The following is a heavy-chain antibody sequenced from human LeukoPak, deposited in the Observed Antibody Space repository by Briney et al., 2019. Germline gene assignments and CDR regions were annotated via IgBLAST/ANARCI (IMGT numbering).Heavy chain of an antibody. V-gene: IGHV4-4*02. CDR3: ARDPGLVVRPLVGAFDI. CDR1: GGSISSCNW. CDR2: IHHSGST. Sequence: PSGTLSLTCAVSGGSISSCNWWSWVRQPPGKGLEWIGEIHHSGSTNYNPSLKSRVTISVDKSRNQFSLKLSSVTAADTAVYYCARDPGLVVRPLVGAFDIWGQGTMVTVSS. J-gene: IGHJ3*02. D-gene: IGHD3-10*01.